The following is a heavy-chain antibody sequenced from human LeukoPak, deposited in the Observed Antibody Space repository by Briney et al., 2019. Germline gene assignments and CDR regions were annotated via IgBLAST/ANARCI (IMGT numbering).Heavy chain of an antibody. CDR2: INHGGSA. CDR1: GGSFSDYY. Sequence: SETLSLTCGVSGGSFSDYYWGWIRQSPWGLEWIGEINHGGSANCNPSLKSRVTISVDTSKNQFSLHLSSVAAADSAVYFCARGSMRRRYFYYYMDVWGNGTTVTVSS. CDR3: ARGSMRRRYFYYYMDV. J-gene: IGHJ6*03. V-gene: IGHV4-34*01.